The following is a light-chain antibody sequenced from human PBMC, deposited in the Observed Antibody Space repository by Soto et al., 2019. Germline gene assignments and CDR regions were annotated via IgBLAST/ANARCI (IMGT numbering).Light chain of an antibody. Sequence: DIQMTQSPSSLSASVGDRVTITCRASQSISSYLNWYQQKPGKAPKLLIYAASSLQSGVPSRFSGSGSGTEFTLTISRLEPEDFAVYYCQQYVTSPLTFGGGTKVDIK. J-gene: IGKJ4*01. CDR3: QQYVTSPLT. CDR2: AAS. V-gene: IGKV1-39*01. CDR1: QSISSY.